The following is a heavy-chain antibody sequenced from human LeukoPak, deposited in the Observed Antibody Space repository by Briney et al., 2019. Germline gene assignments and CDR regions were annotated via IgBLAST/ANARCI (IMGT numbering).Heavy chain of an antibody. D-gene: IGHD6-19*01. Sequence: ASVTVSCKASVYTFTDYYLQWVRQAPGQGLEWMGWFNPNSGGTNYAQRFQGRVTMTRDTSISTAYMELSRLRSDDTAVYYCARRRYSSGYAPFDHWGQGTLVTVSS. CDR2: FNPNSGGT. CDR1: VYTFTDYY. V-gene: IGHV1-2*02. CDR3: ARRRYSSGYAPFDH. J-gene: IGHJ4*02.